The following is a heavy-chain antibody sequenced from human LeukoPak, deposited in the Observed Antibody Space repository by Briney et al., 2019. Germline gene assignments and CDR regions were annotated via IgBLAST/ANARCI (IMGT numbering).Heavy chain of an antibody. J-gene: IGHJ4*02. D-gene: IGHD3-3*01. V-gene: IGHV1-2*02. CDR1: GYTVTGYY. CDR3: ARERRYDFWSGSHY. CDR2: INPNSGGT. Sequence: ASVKVSCKASGYTVTGYYMHWVRQAPGQGLEWMGWINPNSGGTNYAQKFQGRVTMTRDTSISTAYMELSRLRSDDTAVYYCARERRYDFWSGSHYWGQGTLVTVSS.